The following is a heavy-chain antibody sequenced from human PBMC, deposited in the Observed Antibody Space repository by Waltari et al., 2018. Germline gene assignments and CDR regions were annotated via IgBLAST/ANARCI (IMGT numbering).Heavy chain of an antibody. CDR2: FDPEDGET. CDR1: GYTLTEFS. D-gene: IGHD3-10*01. Sequence: QVQLVQSGAEVKKPGASVKVSCKVSGYTLTEFSMHSVPQAPGKGLVWMGGFDPEDGETIYAQKFQGRVTMTEDTSTDTAYMELSSLRSEDTAVYYCATIRVVWFGELLPFDPWGQGTLVTVSS. V-gene: IGHV1-24*01. CDR3: ATIRVVWFGELLPFDP. J-gene: IGHJ5*02.